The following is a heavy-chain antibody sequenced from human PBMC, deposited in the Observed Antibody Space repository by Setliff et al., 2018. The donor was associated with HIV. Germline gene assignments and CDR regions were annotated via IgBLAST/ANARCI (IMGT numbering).Heavy chain of an antibody. V-gene: IGHV3-23*01. CDR3: AKQDWAVNLGELSSEYFHH. Sequence: PGGSLSLSCAASRFTFSSHVMSWVRQAPGKGLEWVSGISGSGGITYYADSVKGRFIVSRDNSKNTLYLQMNSLRAEDTAVYYCAKQDWAVNLGELSSEYFHHWGQGTLVTVSS. J-gene: IGHJ1*01. D-gene: IGHD3-16*02. CDR2: ISGSGGIT. CDR1: RFTFSSHV.